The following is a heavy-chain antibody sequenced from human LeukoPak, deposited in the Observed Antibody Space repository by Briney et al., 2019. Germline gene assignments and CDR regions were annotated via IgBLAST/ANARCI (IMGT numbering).Heavy chain of an antibody. CDR1: GFTFTSYS. Sequence: GGSLRLSCAASGFTFTSYSMSWVRQAPGKGLEWVSGTSDRGDYTYYADSVKGRFTISRDNSKNTLYVQVNSLGTEDTAAYYCAKGSYYDSSGSFYFDHWGQGTLVTVSS. D-gene: IGHD3-22*01. V-gene: IGHV3-23*01. CDR3: AKGSYYDSSGSFYFDH. CDR2: TSDRGDYT. J-gene: IGHJ4*02.